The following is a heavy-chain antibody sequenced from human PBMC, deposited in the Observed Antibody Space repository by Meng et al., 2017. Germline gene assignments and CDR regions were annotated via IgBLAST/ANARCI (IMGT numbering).Heavy chain of an antibody. V-gene: IGHV4-34*01. CDR3: ARGRSIVATRVAWFDP. Sequence: HVQLQQWSAGVVKPAETPSLTWAVHGGSFCGYYWSWIRQPPWKGLEWIGEINHSGSTNYNPSLKSRFTISVDTSKNQSSLKLSSVTAADTAVYYCARGRSIVATRVAWFDPWGQGTLVTVSS. CDR2: INHSGST. J-gene: IGHJ5*02. D-gene: IGHD5-12*01. CDR1: GGSFCGYY.